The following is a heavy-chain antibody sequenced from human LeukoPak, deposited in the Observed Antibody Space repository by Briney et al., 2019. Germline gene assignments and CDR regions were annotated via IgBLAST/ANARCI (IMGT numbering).Heavy chain of an antibody. Sequence: GGSLRLSSAPSVFTFSSYVMHWGSPGPGKGVEWVSHISDDGRNKNYTDSEKRRFTISRDISKNTLYQQMNSLRAEDTAIYYCAKRLGYYDSSEGFFDYWGEGTLVTLSS. CDR1: VFTFSSYV. CDR3: AKRLGYYDSSEGFFDY. CDR2: ISDDGRNK. J-gene: IGHJ4*02. V-gene: IGHV3-30*18. D-gene: IGHD3-22*01.